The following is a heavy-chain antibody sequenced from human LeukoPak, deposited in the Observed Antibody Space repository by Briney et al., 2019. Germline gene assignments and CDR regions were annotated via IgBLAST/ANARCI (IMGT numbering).Heavy chain of an antibody. J-gene: IGHJ4*02. CDR3: ATDLAMVRGVIGGDY. Sequence: ASVKVSCKASGYTFTRYGLSRVRQAPGQGLEWMGWISAYNGNTNYARKLQGRVTMTTDTSTSTAYMELRSLTSDDTAVYYCATDLAMVRGVIGGDYWGQGTLVTVSS. CDR1: GYTFTRYG. D-gene: IGHD3-10*01. V-gene: IGHV1-18*01. CDR2: ISAYNGNT.